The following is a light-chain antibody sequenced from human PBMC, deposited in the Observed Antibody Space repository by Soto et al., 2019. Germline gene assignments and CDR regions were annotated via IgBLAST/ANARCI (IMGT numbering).Light chain of an antibody. V-gene: IGKV3-15*01. CDR3: QQYNTWPLT. Sequence: ETVMTQSPATLSVSPGERPTLSCRASQSVSSNLAWYQQKPGQAPRLLIYDASTRATGIPARFSGSGSGTELSLTISSLQSEDCAVYYCQQYNTWPLTFGPGTKVDIK. CDR2: DAS. J-gene: IGKJ3*01. CDR1: QSVSSN.